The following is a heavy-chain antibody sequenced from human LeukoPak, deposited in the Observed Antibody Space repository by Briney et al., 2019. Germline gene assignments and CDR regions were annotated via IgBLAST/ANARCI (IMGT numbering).Heavy chain of an antibody. V-gene: IGHV3-15*01. J-gene: IGHJ4*02. CDR2: IKSKTDGGTT. CDR1: GFTFSNAW. D-gene: IGHD4-23*01. CDR3: TTTSIRMTTVVSNKPY. Sequence: PGGSLRLSCAASGFTFSNAWMSWVRQAPGKGLEWVGRIKSKTDGGTTDYAAPVKGRFTISRDDSKNTLYLQMNSLKTEDTAVYYCTTTSIRMTTVVSNKPYWGQGTLVTVSS.